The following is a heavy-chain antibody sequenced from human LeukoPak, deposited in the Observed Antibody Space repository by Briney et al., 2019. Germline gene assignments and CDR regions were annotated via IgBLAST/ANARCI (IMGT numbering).Heavy chain of an antibody. CDR3: AKVPLAGAAAGLSDY. D-gene: IGHD6-13*01. Sequence: GGSLRLSCTTSGFSFNTYSMSWVRQAPGKGLEWVSAINDDTPYYTDSVKGRFTISRDNSKNTLYLQMNSLRAEDTAVYYCAKVPLAGAAAGLSDYWGQGTLVTVSS. CDR1: GFSFNTYS. CDR2: INDDTP. V-gene: IGHV3-23*01. J-gene: IGHJ4*02.